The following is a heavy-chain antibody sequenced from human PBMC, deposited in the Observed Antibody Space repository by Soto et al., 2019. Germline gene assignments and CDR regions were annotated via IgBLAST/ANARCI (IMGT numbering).Heavy chain of an antibody. D-gene: IGHD3-9*01. CDR1: GFSLTGYY. CDR2: INPNTGGT. Sequence: ASVKVSCKASGFSLTGYYFHWIRAAPGQGLEWLGWINPNTGGTTYAQKFQGRVTMTTDTSTSTAYMELRSLRSDDTAVYYCARDPLLLRYFDWLVDSDYYYGMDVWGQGTTVTVSS. CDR3: ARDPLLLRYFDWLVDSDYYYGMDV. J-gene: IGHJ6*02. V-gene: IGHV1-2*02.